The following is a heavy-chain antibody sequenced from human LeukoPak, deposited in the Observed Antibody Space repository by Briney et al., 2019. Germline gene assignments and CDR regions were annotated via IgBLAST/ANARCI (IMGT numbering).Heavy chain of an antibody. Sequence: GGSLRLSCEASGFSFSDYYMSWIRQAPGKGLEWVSYISSSGSTTYYADSVKGRFTISRDNAKNSLFLQINSLRAEDTAVYYCANGGTYSSGPWGQGTLVTVSS. D-gene: IGHD3-22*01. CDR3: ANGGTYSSGP. CDR2: ISSSGSTT. V-gene: IGHV3-11*04. CDR1: GFSFSDYY. J-gene: IGHJ5*02.